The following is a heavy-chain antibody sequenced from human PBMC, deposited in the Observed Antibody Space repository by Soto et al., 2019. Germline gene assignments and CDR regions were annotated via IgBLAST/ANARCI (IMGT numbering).Heavy chain of an antibody. D-gene: IGHD3-16*02. CDR1: GFTFSSYA. J-gene: IGHJ6*02. CDR3: AKESPVWGSYRDYYGMDV. CDR2: ISGSGGST. V-gene: IGHV3-23*01. Sequence: GGSLRLSCAASGFTFSSYAMSWVRQAPGKGLEWVSAISGSGGSTYYADTVKGRFTISRDNSKNTLYLQMNSMRAEDTAVYYCAKESPVWGSYRDYYGMDVWGQGTTVTVSS.